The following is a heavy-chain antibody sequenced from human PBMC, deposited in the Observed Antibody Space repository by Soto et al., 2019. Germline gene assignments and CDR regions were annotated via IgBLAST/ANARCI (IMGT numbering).Heavy chain of an antibody. J-gene: IGHJ4*02. CDR1: GDSGSKNRAT. CDR3: ARNHGSGTTFYGY. Sequence: SQTRSVTCAISGDSGSKNRATWNWIRQSPSRGLEWLGRTYYRSKWDNDYAASVKSRITINPDTSKNQFSLQLNSVTPEDTAVYFCARNHGSGTTFYGYWGQGALVTVSS. V-gene: IGHV6-1*01. D-gene: IGHD1-1*01. CDR2: TYYRSKWDN.